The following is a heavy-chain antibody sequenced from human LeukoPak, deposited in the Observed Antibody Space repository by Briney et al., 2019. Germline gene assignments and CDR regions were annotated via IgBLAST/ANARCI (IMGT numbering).Heavy chain of an antibody. V-gene: IGHV4-59*08. Sequence: SETLSLTCTVSGGSISSYYWSWIRQPPGKGLEWIGYIYYSGSTNYNPPLKSRVTISVDTSKNQFSLKLSSVTAADTAVYYCARHGYYYYGMDVWGQGTTVTVSS. CDR3: ARHGYYYYGMDV. CDR1: GGSISSYY. CDR2: IYYSGST. J-gene: IGHJ6*02.